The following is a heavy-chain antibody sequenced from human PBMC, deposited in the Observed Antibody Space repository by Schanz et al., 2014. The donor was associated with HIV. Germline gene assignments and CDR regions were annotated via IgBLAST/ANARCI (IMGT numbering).Heavy chain of an antibody. J-gene: IGHJ6*02. CDR3: AKDRNYYDSRYRGKGNYYYYYGMDV. V-gene: IGHV3-30*18. Sequence: QVQLVESGGGVVQPGRSLRLSCAASGFTFSSYGMYWVRQAPGKGLEWGAVISHDGRKKNYADSVKGRFTISRDNSKNTLNLRVNSLRAEDTAVYYCAKDRNYYDSRYRGKGNYYYYYGMDVWGQGTTVTVSS. D-gene: IGHD3-22*01. CDR2: ISHDGRKK. CDR1: GFTFSSYG.